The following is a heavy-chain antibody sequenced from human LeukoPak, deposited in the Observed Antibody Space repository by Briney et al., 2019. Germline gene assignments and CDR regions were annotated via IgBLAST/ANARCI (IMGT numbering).Heavy chain of an antibody. J-gene: IGHJ4*02. V-gene: IGHV4-4*07. Sequence: SETLSLTCTVSGGSISSYYWSWIRQPAGKGLEWIGRIYTSGSTNYNPSLKSRVTMSVDTSKNQFSLKLSSVTAADTAVYYCARVVGYDSSGYYYEDYWGQGTLVTVSS. CDR2: IYTSGST. CDR1: GGSISSYY. D-gene: IGHD3-22*01. CDR3: ARVVGYDSSGYYYEDY.